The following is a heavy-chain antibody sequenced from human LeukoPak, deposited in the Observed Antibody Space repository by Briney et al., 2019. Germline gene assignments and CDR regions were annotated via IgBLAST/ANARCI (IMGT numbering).Heavy chain of an antibody. CDR3: ARDDYDIPIDY. V-gene: IGHV4-38-2*02. Sequence: SETLSLTCAVSGYSISSGYDWGWIRQPPGKGLEWIGSIYHSGSTYYNPSLKSRVTISVDTSKNQFSLKLSSVTAADTAVYYCARDDYDIPIDYWGQGTLVTVSS. D-gene: IGHD3-9*01. J-gene: IGHJ4*02. CDR2: IYHSGST. CDR1: GYSISSGYD.